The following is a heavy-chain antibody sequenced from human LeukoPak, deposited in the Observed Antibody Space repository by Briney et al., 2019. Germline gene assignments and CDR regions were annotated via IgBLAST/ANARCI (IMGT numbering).Heavy chain of an antibody. CDR1: GFTSSRER. V-gene: IGHV3-7*01. Sequence: GGPLRFSCAASGFTSSRERMSWVRQAPGKRLERVANIQQDGSEQYYVDSVKGRFIISSDNAKNLLYLQMNNLRVEDTAVYYCAKDWDGYDLWGQGTQVSVSS. J-gene: IGHJ5*02. D-gene: IGHD6-25*01. CDR2: IQQDGSEQ. CDR3: AKDWDGYDL.